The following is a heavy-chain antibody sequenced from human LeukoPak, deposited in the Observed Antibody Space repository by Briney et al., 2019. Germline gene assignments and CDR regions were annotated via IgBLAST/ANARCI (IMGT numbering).Heavy chain of an antibody. CDR1: GYTFTGYY. CDR3: ARSKPYGSGSYYLDAFDI. Sequence: ASVKVSCKASGYTFTGYYMHWVRQAPGQGLEWMGWINPNSGGTNYAQKFQGRVTMTRDTSISTAHMELSRLRSDDTAVYYCARSKPYGSGSYYLDAFDIWGQGTMVTVSS. D-gene: IGHD3-10*01. CDR2: INPNSGGT. V-gene: IGHV1-2*02. J-gene: IGHJ3*02.